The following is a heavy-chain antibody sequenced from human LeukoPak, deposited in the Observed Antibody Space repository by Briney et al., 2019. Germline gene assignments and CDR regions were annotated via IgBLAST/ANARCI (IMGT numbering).Heavy chain of an antibody. D-gene: IGHD2-21*02. V-gene: IGHV1-18*01. Sequence: ASVKVSCKASGYTFTSYGISWVRQAPGQGLDWMGWINAYNGNTNYAQKLQGRVTMTTDTSTSTAYMELRSLRSDDTAVYYCAREASRIGAYCGGDCSYYFDYWGQGTLVTVSS. CDR1: GYTFTSYG. J-gene: IGHJ4*02. CDR3: AREASRIGAYCGGDCSYYFDY. CDR2: INAYNGNT.